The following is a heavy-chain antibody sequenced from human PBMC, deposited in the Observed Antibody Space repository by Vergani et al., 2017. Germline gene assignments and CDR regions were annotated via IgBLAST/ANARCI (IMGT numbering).Heavy chain of an antibody. Sequence: QVQLVQSGAEVKKPGASVKVSCKASGYTFTSYGISWVRQAPGQGLEWMGWISAYNGNTNYAQKLQGRVTMTTDTSTSTAYMELRSLRSDDTAVYSGARDPHIAVTGIAKYGMDVWGQGTTVTVSS. D-gene: IGHD6-19*01. CDR2: ISAYNGNT. CDR1: GYTFTSYG. V-gene: IGHV1-18*01. J-gene: IGHJ6*02. CDR3: ARDPHIAVTGIAKYGMDV.